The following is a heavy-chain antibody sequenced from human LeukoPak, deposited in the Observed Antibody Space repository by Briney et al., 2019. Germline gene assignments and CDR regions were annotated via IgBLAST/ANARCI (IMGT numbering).Heavy chain of an antibody. CDR3: ARVGTPYYYYYMDV. Sequence: GGSLRLSCAASGLTFSASWMSWVRQAPGKGLEWVANIKQDGSEKYSADSVKGRFTVSRDNAKKLVYLQMDSLTVEDTAVYYCARVGTPYYYYYMDVWGEGTTVTVSS. CDR2: IKQDGSEK. CDR1: GLTFSASW. V-gene: IGHV3-7*01. J-gene: IGHJ6*03.